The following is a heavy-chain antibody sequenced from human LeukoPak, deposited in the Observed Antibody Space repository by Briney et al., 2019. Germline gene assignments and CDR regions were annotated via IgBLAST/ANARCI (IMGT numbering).Heavy chain of an antibody. CDR2: IYSGGST. CDR3: AREPPGRYYYGSGSYFGIDY. V-gene: IGHV3-53*01. D-gene: IGHD3-10*01. CDR1: GFTVSSNY. J-gene: IGHJ4*02. Sequence: GGSLRLSCAASGFTVSSNYMSWVRQAPGKGLEWVSVIYSGGSTYYADSVKGRFTISRDNAKNSLYLQMNSLRAEDTAVYYCAREPPGRYYYGSGSYFGIDYWGQGTLVTVSS.